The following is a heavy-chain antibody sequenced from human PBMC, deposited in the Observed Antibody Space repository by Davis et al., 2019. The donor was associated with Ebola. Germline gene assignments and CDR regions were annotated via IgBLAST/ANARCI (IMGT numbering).Heavy chain of an antibody. CDR2: IYPDDSDT. V-gene: IGHV5-51*01. D-gene: IGHD6-6*01. CDR1: GYSFTNYW. CDR3: ARLGWEYSSSPGY. J-gene: IGHJ4*02. Sequence: GGSLRLSCKGSGYSFTNYWIGWVRQMPGKGLEWMGIIYPDDSDTRYSPSFQGQVTFSADKSISTAYMQWSSLKASDTAMYYCARLGWEYSSSPGYWGQGTLVTVSS.